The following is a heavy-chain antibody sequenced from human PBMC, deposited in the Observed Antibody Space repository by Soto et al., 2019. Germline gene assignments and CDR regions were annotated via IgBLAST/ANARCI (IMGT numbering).Heavy chain of an antibody. V-gene: IGHV3-30*18. CDR3: VKEPTSWGNIISTHYFDY. J-gene: IGHJ4*02. CDR1: GFIFSTYG. CDR2: ISYDGGSK. Sequence: QVQLVESGGGVVQPGRSLRPSCEASGFIFSTYGMHWVRQAPGKGLEWVAAISYDGGSKYYADSVKGRFTISRDNSKNTLYLQMNIRKTEDTAVYYFVKEPTSWGNIISTHYFDYWGQGTLVTVSS. D-gene: IGHD3-16*01.